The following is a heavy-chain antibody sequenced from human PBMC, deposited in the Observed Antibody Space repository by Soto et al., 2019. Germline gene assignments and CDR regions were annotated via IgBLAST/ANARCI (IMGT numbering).Heavy chain of an antibody. J-gene: IGHJ5*02. CDR1: GGSISSSSYY. CDR2: IYYSGST. V-gene: IGHV4-39*01. CDR3: ARHLTYMVRGVIITNWFDP. Sequence: QLQLQESGPGLVKPSETLSLTCTVSGGSISSSSYYWGWIRQPPGKGLEWIGSIYYSGSTYYNPSLKCRVTISVDTSKNQFSLKLSSVTAADTAVYYCARHLTYMVRGVIITNWFDPWGQGTLVTVSS. D-gene: IGHD3-10*01.